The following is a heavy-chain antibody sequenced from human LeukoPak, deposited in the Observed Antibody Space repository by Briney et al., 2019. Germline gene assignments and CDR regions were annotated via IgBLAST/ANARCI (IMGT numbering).Heavy chain of an antibody. V-gene: IGHV4-34*01. D-gene: IGHD6-13*01. CDR2: INHSGST. Sequence: SETLSLTCAVYGGSFSGYYWSWIRQPPGKGLEWIGEINHSGSTNYNPSLKSRVTISVDTSKNQFSLKLSSVTAADTAVYYCARGKGAAASGLRDYWGQGTLVTVSS. J-gene: IGHJ4*02. CDR1: GGSFSGYY. CDR3: ARGKGAAASGLRDY.